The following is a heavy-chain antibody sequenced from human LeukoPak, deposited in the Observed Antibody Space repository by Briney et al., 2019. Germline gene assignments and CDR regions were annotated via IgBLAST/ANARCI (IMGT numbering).Heavy chain of an antibody. V-gene: IGHV4-4*07. J-gene: IGHJ2*01. CDR2: IYTSGST. CDR1: GGSISSYY. CDR3: VRLSVVSPHRYFDL. D-gene: IGHD4-23*01. Sequence: SETLSLTCTVSGGSISSYYWSWIRQPAGKGLEWIGRIYTSGSTNYNPSLKSRVTISLDTSKNQFSLKLTSVTAADTAVYYCVRLSVVSPHRYFDLWGRGTLVTVSS.